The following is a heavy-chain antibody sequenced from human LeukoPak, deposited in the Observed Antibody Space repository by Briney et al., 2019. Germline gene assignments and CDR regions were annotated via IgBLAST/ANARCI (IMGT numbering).Heavy chain of an antibody. V-gene: IGHV3-11*06. CDR3: TRVGSSGSVDY. J-gene: IGHJ4*02. CDR1: GFTFSDYY. D-gene: IGHD1-1*01. CDR2: ISSRTSDT. Sequence: GGSLRLSCAASGFTFSDYYMSWIRQAPGKGLEWVSYISSRTSDTNYIDSVKGRFTISRDNAKNSLYLQMNSLRAEDTAVYYCTRVGSSGSVDYWGQGTLVTVSS.